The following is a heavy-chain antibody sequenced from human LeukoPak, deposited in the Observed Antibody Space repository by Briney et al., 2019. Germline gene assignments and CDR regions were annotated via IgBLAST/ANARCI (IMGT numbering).Heavy chain of an antibody. Sequence: KSGGSLRLSCAASGFTFSSYTMNWVRQAPGKGLEWVSSISTDSSYIYYADSVKGRFTISRDNAKNSLYLQMNSLRADDTAIYYCARPSGDNYYKTGFDSWGQGTLVTVSS. CDR3: ARPSGDNYYKTGFDS. CDR2: ISTDSSYI. CDR1: GFTFSSYT. V-gene: IGHV3-21*04. D-gene: IGHD1-1*01. J-gene: IGHJ5*01.